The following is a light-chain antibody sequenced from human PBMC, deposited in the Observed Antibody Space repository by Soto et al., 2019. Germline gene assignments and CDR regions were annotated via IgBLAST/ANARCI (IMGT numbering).Light chain of an antibody. Sequence: QSVLTQPPSASGSPGQSVTISCTGTSSDVGGYNSVPWYQQHPGKAPKLMIYEITKRPSGVPDRFSGSTSGNTASLTVSGLQAEDEADYYCYSYAGSNNWVFGGGTKVTVL. CDR2: EIT. V-gene: IGLV2-8*01. CDR3: YSYAGSNNWV. J-gene: IGLJ3*02. CDR1: SSDVGGYNS.